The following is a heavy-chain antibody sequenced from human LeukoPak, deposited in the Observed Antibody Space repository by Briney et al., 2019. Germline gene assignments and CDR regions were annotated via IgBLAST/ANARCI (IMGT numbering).Heavy chain of an antibody. V-gene: IGHV3-7*01. CDR2: IKQDGSEK. CDR1: GFTFSRYW. Sequence: GGSLRLSCAASGFTFSRYWMSWVRQAPGKGPEWVANIKQDGSEKYYVDFVRGRFTISRDNARTSLYLQMNSLRAEDTAVYYCATHCSSVSCSLATFDIWGQGTMVTVSS. J-gene: IGHJ3*02. CDR3: ATHCSSVSCSLATFDI. D-gene: IGHD2-2*01.